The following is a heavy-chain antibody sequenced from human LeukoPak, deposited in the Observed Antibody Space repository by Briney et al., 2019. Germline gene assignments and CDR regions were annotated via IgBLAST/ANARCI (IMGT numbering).Heavy chain of an antibody. J-gene: IGHJ4*02. D-gene: IGHD2-2*02. CDR3: ARGGVVPAAIIYFGY. CDR1: GFTFSSYA. V-gene: IGHV3-30-3*01. Sequence: SGWSLRLSCAASGFTFSSYAMHWVRQAPGKGLEWVAVISYDGSNKYYADSVKGRFTISRDNSKNTLYLQMNSLRAEDTAVYYCARGGVVPAAIIYFGYWGQGTLVTVSS. CDR2: ISYDGSNK.